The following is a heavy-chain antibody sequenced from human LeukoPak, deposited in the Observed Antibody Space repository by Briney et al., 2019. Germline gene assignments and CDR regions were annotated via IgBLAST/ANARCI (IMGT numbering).Heavy chain of an antibody. Sequence: SETLSLTCTVSGGSISSKKNYWSWIRQRPGRGLEWIGCIYYSGSTYYKPSLRTQATMALDTSKNQFSLKLSYVTAADTAVYYCARVGGDSDFYWYFDLWGRGTLVTVSS. J-gene: IGHJ2*01. CDR2: IYYSGST. D-gene: IGHD4-17*01. V-gene: IGHV4-31*01. CDR1: GGSISSKKNY. CDR3: ARVGGDSDFYWYFDL.